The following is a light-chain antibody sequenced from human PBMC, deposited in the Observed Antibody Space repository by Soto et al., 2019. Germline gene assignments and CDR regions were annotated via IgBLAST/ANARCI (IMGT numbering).Light chain of an antibody. J-gene: IGKJ1*01. V-gene: IGKV3-15*01. CDR2: GAS. CDR1: QSVSSN. Sequence: EIVMTQSPATLSVSPGERATLSCRASQSVSSNLAWYQQKPGQAPRLLIYGASTRATGIPARFSGSGSGTEFALTISGLQSEDFAVYYCQQYNNWPPMAFGQGTNVEIK. CDR3: QQYNNWPPMA.